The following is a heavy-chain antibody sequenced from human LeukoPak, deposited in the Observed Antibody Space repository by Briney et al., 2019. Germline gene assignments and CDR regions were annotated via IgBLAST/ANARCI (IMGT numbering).Heavy chain of an antibody. J-gene: IGHJ4*02. CDR2: ITGSGAST. V-gene: IGHV3-23*01. D-gene: IGHD1-26*01. Sequence: GGSLRLSCAASGFTFSTYVMNWVRQTPGQGLEWVSTITGSGASTSYADSVEGPFTVSRDNSRSTLYLQMDTLGTGDTAIYYCARRGNYCFDYWGQGTLVTVSS. CDR3: ARRGNYCFDY. CDR1: GFTFSTYV.